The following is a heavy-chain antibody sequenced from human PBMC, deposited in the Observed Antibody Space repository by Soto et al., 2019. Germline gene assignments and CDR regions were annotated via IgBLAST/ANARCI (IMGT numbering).Heavy chain of an antibody. CDR1: GGSISSYY. V-gene: IGHV4-59*01. CDR2: IYYSGST. D-gene: IGHD3-16*02. CDR3: ARMGIMITFGGVIAPYAFDI. Sequence: SETLSLTCTVSGGSISSYYWSWIRQPPGKGLEWIGYIYYSGSTNYNPSLKSRVTISVDTSKNQFSLKLSSVTAADTAVYYCARMGIMITFGGVIAPYAFDIWGQGTMVTVSS. J-gene: IGHJ3*02.